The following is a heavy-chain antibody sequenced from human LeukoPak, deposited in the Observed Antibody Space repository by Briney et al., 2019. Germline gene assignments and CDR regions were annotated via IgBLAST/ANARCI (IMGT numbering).Heavy chain of an antibody. D-gene: IGHD3-3*02. CDR2: IYYSGST. CDR3: ARAFYPGYYSYMAV. Sequence: SETLSLTCTVSGGSISPYYWSWIRQPPGKGLEWIGYIYYSGSTNYNPSLKSRVTISVDTSKNQFSLKLSSVTAADTAVYYCARAFYPGYYSYMAVWGKGTTVTISS. J-gene: IGHJ6*03. V-gene: IGHV4-59*01. CDR1: GGSISPYY.